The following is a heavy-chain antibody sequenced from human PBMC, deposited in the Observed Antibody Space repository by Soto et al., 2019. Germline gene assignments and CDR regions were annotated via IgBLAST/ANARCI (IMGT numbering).Heavy chain of an antibody. CDR1: GGTFSSYT. CDR3: AMGSYGSNVAFDY. V-gene: IGHV1-69*02. Sequence: ASVKVSCKASGGTFSSYTISWVRQAPGQGLEWMGRIIPILGIANYAQKFQGRVTITADKSTSTAYMELSSLRSEDTAVYYCAMGSYGSNVAFDYWGQGTLVTVSS. CDR2: IIPILGIA. J-gene: IGHJ4*02. D-gene: IGHD5-18*01.